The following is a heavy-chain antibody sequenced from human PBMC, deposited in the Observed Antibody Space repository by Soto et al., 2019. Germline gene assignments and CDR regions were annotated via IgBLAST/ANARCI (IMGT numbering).Heavy chain of an antibody. J-gene: IGHJ4*02. CDR2: IYPSGST. CDR1: GGSISGHS. CDR3: VRGRSYSGYDF. D-gene: IGHD5-12*01. V-gene: IGHV4-4*07. Sequence: QVNLQESGPGLVKPSETLSVTCTVSGGSISGHSWIWIRQPAGKGLEWIGHIYPSGSTSYNPSLRSRVTMSLDASSNQIFPKMTSVTAADTAVVYCVRGRSYSGYDFWGPGTLVTVSS.